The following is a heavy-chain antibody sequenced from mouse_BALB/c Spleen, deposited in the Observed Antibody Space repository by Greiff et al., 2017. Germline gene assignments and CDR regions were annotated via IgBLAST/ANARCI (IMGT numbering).Heavy chain of an antibody. CDR2: ISSGSSTI. CDR1: GFTFSSFG. D-gene: IGHD2-4*01. CDR3: ARSRYDYDVAMDY. J-gene: IGHJ4*01. Sequence: EVKLMESGGGLVQPGGSRKLSCAASGFTFSSFGMHWVRQAPGKGLEWVAYISSGSSTIYYADTVKGRVTISRDNPKNTLFLQMTSLRSEDTAMYYCARSRYDYDVAMDYWGQGTSVTVSS. V-gene: IGHV5-17*02.